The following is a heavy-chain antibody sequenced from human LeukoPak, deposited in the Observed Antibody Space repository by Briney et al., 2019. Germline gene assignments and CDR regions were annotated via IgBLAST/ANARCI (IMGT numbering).Heavy chain of an antibody. V-gene: IGHV4-38-2*02. D-gene: IGHD3-16*01. J-gene: IGHJ4*02. CDR2: FCLRRDT. CDR1: GDSVTNDFF. CDR3: ARWASISRQPGGFFDH. Sequence: SETLSLTCTVSGDSVTNDFFWGWVRQPPGKELEWIGSFCLRRDTYYRPSLKSRVTISVDTSKNQFSLNLNSVTAADTAVYYCARWASISRQPGGFFDHWGQGTLVTVSS.